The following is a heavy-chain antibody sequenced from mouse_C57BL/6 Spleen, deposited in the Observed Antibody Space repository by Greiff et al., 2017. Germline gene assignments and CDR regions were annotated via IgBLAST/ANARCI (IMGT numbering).Heavy chain of an antibody. CDR2: IYPGSGST. Sequence: VQLQQPGAELVKPGASVKMSCKASGYTFTSYWITWVKQRPGQGLEWIGDIYPGSGSTNYNEKFKSKATLTVDTSSSTAYMQLSSLTSEDSAVYYCARGTTVVATDWYFDVWGTGTTVTVSS. V-gene: IGHV1-55*01. CDR3: ARGTTVVATDWYFDV. J-gene: IGHJ1*03. CDR1: GYTFTSYW. D-gene: IGHD1-1*01.